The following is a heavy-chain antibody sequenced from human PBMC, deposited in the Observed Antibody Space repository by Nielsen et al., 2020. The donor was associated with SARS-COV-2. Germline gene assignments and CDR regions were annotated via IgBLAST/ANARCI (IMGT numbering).Heavy chain of an antibody. CDR3: ARGGSGFEWELLDYYYYYGMDV. V-gene: IGHV3-21*01. CDR2: ISSSSSYI. J-gene: IGHJ6*02. D-gene: IGHD1-26*01. Sequence: WIRQPPGKGLEWVSSISSSSSYIYYADSVKGRFTISRDNAKNSLYLQMNSLRAEDTAVYYCARGGSGFEWELLDYYYYYGMDVWGQGTTVTVSS.